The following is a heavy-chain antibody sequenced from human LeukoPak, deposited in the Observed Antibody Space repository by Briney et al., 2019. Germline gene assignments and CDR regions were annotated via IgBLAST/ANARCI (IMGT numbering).Heavy chain of an antibody. CDR3: AKGGPYYYGSGSYEGFDY. Sequence: GGSLRLSCAASGFTFSNYGMSWFRQAPGKGLEWVSTVSGSGGNTYYADSVKGRFTISRDNSKNTLYLQMNSLRAEDTAVYYCAKGGPYYYGSGSYEGFDYWGQGTLVTVSS. CDR1: GFTFSNYG. V-gene: IGHV3-23*01. D-gene: IGHD3-10*01. CDR2: VSGSGGNT. J-gene: IGHJ4*02.